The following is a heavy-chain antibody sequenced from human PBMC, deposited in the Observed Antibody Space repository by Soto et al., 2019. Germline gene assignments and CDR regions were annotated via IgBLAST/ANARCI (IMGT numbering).Heavy chain of an antibody. J-gene: IGHJ4*02. D-gene: IGHD6-19*01. Sequence: GGSLRLSCAASGFTFSSYAMSWVRQAPGKGLEWVSAISGSGGSTYYADYVKGRFTISRDNSKNTLYLQMNSLRAEDTAVYYCATISNLQIAVAGRGNFDYWGQGTLVTVSS. CDR3: ATISNLQIAVAGRGNFDY. CDR2: ISGSGGST. CDR1: GFTFSSYA. V-gene: IGHV3-23*01.